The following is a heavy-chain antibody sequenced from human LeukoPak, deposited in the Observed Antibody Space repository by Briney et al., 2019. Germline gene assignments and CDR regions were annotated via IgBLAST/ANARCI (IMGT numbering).Heavy chain of an antibody. CDR3: AREEGPGYSNGWYYFDY. CDR1: GGSISSYY. J-gene: IGHJ4*02. V-gene: IGHV4-59*01. CDR2: IYYSGGT. D-gene: IGHD6-19*01. Sequence: PSETLSLTCTVSGGSISSYYWSWIRQPTGKGLEWIGYIYYSGGTNYNPSLKSRVTISVDTSKNQFSLKLSSVTAADTAVYYCAREEGPGYSNGWYYFDYWGQGTLVTVSS.